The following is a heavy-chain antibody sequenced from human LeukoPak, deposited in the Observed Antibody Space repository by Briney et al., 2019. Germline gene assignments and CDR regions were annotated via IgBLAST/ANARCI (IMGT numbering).Heavy chain of an antibody. V-gene: IGHV3-30*02. Sequence: GGSLRLSCAASGFTFSSYGMHWIRQAPGKGLEWVAFIRDDGSIIYNADSVKGRFTISRDNSKNTLYLQMNSLRADDTAVYYCAKDTPLCYFDYWGQGTLVTVSS. CDR1: GFTFSSYG. D-gene: IGHD3-16*01. J-gene: IGHJ4*02. CDR3: AKDTPLCYFDY. CDR2: IRDDGSII.